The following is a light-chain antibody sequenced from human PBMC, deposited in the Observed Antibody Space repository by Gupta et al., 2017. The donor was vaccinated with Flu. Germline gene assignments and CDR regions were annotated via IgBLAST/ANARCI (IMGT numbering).Light chain of an antibody. J-gene: IGKJ4*01. V-gene: IGKV4-1*01. CDR2: WAS. CDR3: QQYYSTPPT. Sequence: DIVMTQSPDSLAVSLVERATINCKSSQSALYSSNNKNYLAWYQQKPGQPPKLLIYWASTRESGVPDRFSGSGSGTDFTLTISSLQAEDVAVYYCQQYYSTPPTFGGGTKVEIK. CDR1: QSALYSSNNKNY.